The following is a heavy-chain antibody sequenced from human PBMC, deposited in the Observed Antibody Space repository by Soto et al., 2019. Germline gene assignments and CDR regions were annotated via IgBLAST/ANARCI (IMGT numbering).Heavy chain of an antibody. CDR2: INSDRSST. D-gene: IGHD3-3*01. Sequence: LSCAASGFTFSSYWMHWVRQAPGKGLVWVSRINSDRSSTSYADSVKGRFTISRDNAKNTLYLQMNSLRAEYTAVYYCARDLHYYDLWSGYYAYYGMDVWGQGTTVTVSS. V-gene: IGHV3-74*01. CDR3: ARDLHYYDLWSGYYAYYGMDV. J-gene: IGHJ6*02. CDR1: GFTFSSYW.